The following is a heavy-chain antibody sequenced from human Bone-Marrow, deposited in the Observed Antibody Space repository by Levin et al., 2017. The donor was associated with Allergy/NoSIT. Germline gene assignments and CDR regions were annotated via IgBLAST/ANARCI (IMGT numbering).Heavy chain of an antibody. J-gene: IGHJ4*02. CDR1: NYSISSGFH. CDR2: FYHGGST. D-gene: IGHD2-8*01. V-gene: IGHV4-38-2*01. Sequence: KSSETLSLNCAVFNYSISSGFHWGWIRQPPGKGLEWIGSFYHGGSTYYNPSLKSRVTISVHTSKNQFSLKLTSVTAADTAVYYCARGGGQLLVSGYFDSWGQGPLVTVSS. CDR3: ARGGGQLLVSGYFDS.